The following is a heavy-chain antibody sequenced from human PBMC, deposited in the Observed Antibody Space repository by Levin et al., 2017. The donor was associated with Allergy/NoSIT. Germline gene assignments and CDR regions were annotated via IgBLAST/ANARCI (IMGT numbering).Heavy chain of an antibody. J-gene: IGHJ4*02. CDR3: ARDDYYGSGSYYNPLDY. CDR2: ISAYNGNT. D-gene: IGHD3-10*01. V-gene: IGHV1-18*01. Sequence: GESLKISCKASGYTFTSYGISWVRQAPGQGLEWMGWISAYNGNTNYAQKLQGRVTMTTDTSTSTAYMELRSLRSDDTAVYYCARDDYYGSGSYYNPLDYWGQGTLVTVSS. CDR1: GYTFTSYG.